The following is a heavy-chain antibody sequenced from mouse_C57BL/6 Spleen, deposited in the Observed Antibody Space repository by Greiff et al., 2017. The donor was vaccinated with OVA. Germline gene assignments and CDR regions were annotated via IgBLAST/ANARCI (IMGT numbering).Heavy chain of an antibody. J-gene: IGHJ2*01. CDR2: IDPEDGDT. V-gene: IGHV14-1*01. CDR3: TTGGLRRYYFDY. Sequence: VQLQQSGAELVRPGASVKLSCTASGFNIKDYYMHWVKQRPEQGLEWIGRIDPEDGDTEYAPKFQGKATMTADTSSNTAYLQLSSLTSEDTAVYYCTTGGLRRYYFDYWGQGTTLTVAS. CDR1: GFNIKDYY.